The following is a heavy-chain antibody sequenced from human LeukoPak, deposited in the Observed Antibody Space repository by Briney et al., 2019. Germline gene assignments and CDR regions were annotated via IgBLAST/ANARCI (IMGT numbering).Heavy chain of an antibody. CDR2: IYHSGST. D-gene: IGHD3-10*02. V-gene: IGHV4-30-2*01. CDR3: ASSRVGGDIFN. CDR1: GGSISSGGYS. J-gene: IGHJ4*02. Sequence: SETLSLTCAVSGGSISSGGYSWSWIRQPPGRGLEWIGYIYHSGSTYYNPSLKSRVTISVDRSKNQFSLKLGSVAAADTAVYYCASSRVGGDIFNWGQGTLVTVSS.